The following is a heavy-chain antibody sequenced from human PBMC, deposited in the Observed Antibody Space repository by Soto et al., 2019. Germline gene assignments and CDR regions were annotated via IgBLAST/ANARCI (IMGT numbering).Heavy chain of an antibody. D-gene: IGHD1-26*01. CDR1: GGSISSGDYY. CDR2: NYYNGRT. V-gene: IGHV4-31*03. CDR3: ARGRGGAPNYYYYYYMDV. Sequence: SETLSLTCTVSGGSISSGDYYWSWIRQHPGKGLEWIGYNYYNGRTYYNPSLKSRVTISVDTSKNQFSLKLSSVSAADTAVYYCARGRGGAPNYYYYYYMDVWGKGTTVTVSS. J-gene: IGHJ6*03.